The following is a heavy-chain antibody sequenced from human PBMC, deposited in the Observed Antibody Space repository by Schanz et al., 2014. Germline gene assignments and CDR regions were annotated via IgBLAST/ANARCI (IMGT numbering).Heavy chain of an antibody. CDR2: VSRSTPDI. D-gene: IGHD2-8*02. CDR3: AKSLESCPGGRCSRGYFDY. V-gene: IGHV3-23*01. CDR1: GFTFRGYA. J-gene: IGHJ4*02. Sequence: EVQLLESGGGLVQPGGSLRLSCAASGFTFRGYAMSWVRQAPGKGLEWVSYVSRSTPDIYYADSVKGRFTISRDNSRDTVYLQMNSLRADDTAMYYCAKSLESCPGGRCSRGYFDYWGQGTLVTVSS.